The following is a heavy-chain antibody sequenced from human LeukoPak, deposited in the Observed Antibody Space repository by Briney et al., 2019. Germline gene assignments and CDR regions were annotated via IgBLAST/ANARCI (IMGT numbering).Heavy chain of an antibody. Sequence: ASVKVSCKASGYTFTGYYMHWVRQAPGQGLEWMGWINPNSGGTNYAQKFQGRVTMTRDTSISTAYMELSRLRSDDTAVYYCASSYNSSSWDYYYYYYMDVWGKGTTVTVSS. D-gene: IGHD6-13*01. V-gene: IGHV1-2*02. CDR3: ASSYNSSSWDYYYYYYMDV. CDR2: INPNSGGT. CDR1: GYTFTGYY. J-gene: IGHJ6*03.